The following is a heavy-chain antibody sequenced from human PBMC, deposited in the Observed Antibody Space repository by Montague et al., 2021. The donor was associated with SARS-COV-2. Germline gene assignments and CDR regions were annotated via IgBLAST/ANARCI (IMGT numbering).Heavy chain of an antibody. D-gene: IGHD2-2*01. V-gene: IGHV3-30*04. CDR3: ARDNGYCSSTSCYPGEYYYMDV. CDR1: GFTFSSYA. J-gene: IGHJ6*03. CDR2: ISYDGSNK. Sequence: YRSISFDASGFTFSSYAMHWVRQAPGKGLEWVAAISYDGSNKYYADSVKGRFTISRDNSKNTLYLQMNSLRAEDTAVYYCARDNGYCSSTSCYPGEYYYMDVWGKGTTVTVSS.